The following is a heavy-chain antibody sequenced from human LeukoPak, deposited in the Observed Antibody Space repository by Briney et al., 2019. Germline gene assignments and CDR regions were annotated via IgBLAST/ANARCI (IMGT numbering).Heavy chain of an antibody. D-gene: IGHD2-2*01. J-gene: IGHJ4*02. CDR1: GFTFSSYA. Sequence: GGSLRLSCAASGFTFSSYAMSWVRQAPGKGLEWVSAISGSGGSTYYADSVKGRFTISRDTSKNTLYLQMNNLRAEDTAIYYCAKQGTSCCYIDYWGQGTLVTVSS. CDR3: AKQGTSCCYIDY. CDR2: ISGSGGST. V-gene: IGHV3-23*01.